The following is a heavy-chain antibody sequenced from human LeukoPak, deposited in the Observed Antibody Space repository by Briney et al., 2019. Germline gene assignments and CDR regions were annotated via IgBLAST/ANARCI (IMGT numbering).Heavy chain of an antibody. Sequence: KTGGSLRLSCAASGFTFSTYSGNWIRQAPGKGVEWVSSISDDSNYIFYADSVKGRFTISRDNAKNSLYLQMNSLRAEDTAVYYCARDGEGRAFDIWGQGTMVTVSS. CDR3: ARDGEGRAFDI. CDR2: ISDDSNYI. CDR1: GFTFSTYS. D-gene: IGHD1-26*01. J-gene: IGHJ3*02. V-gene: IGHV3-21*01.